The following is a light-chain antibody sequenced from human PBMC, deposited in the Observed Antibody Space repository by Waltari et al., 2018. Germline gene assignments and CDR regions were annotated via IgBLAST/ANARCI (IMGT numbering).Light chain of an antibody. V-gene: IGLV3-1*01. CDR2: QDD. J-gene: IGLJ2*01. CDR1: NLGDKF. CDR3: QAWDSSTVV. Sequence: SYELTQPPSVSVSPGQTASLTCSGDNLGDKFACWYQQKPGQSPVLVIYQDDKRPSGIPERFSGSNSGNTATLTIGGTQAMDEADYYCQAWDSSTVVFGGGTKLTVL.